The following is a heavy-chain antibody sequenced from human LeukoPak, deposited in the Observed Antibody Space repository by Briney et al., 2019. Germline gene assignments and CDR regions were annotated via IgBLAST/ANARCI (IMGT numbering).Heavy chain of an antibody. D-gene: IGHD3-10*01. Sequence: PSETLSLTCNVSGGPITSRSYYWGWIRQPPGKGLEWIGEIYHSGSTNYNPSLKSRVTISVDKSKNQFSPKLSSVTAADTAVYYCARVRTETHKYYYGSGSTYYMDVWGKGTTVTVSS. CDR2: IYHSGST. V-gene: IGHV4-39*07. CDR3: ARVRTETHKYYYGSGSTYYMDV. J-gene: IGHJ6*03. CDR1: GGPITSRSYY.